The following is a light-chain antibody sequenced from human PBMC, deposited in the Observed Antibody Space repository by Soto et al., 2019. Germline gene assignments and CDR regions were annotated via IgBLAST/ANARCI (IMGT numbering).Light chain of an antibody. CDR2: DVS. CDR1: SSDVGGYNF. CDR3: CSYAGSYTWV. J-gene: IGLJ3*02. V-gene: IGLV2-11*01. Sequence: QSALTQPRSVSGSPGQSVTISCTGTSSDVGGYNFVPWYQQHPGKAPKLMIYDVSKRPSGVPDRFSGSKSGNTASLTISGLQAEDEADYYCCSYAGSYTWVFGGGTTLTVL.